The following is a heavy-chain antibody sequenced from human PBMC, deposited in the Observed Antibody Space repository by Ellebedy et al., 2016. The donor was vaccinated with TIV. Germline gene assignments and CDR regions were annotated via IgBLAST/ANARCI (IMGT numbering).Heavy chain of an antibody. CDR2: ISYDGSNK. V-gene: IGHV3-30-3*01. D-gene: IGHD4-17*01. CDR1: GFTFSSYA. Sequence: PGGSLRLSCAASGFTFSSYAMHWVRQAPGKGLEWVAVISYDGSNKYYADSVKGRFTISSDNSKKTLYLQMNSLRAEDTAVYYCARDHSRRDYVVNWYFDLWGRGTLVTVSS. J-gene: IGHJ2*01. CDR3: ARDHSRRDYVVNWYFDL.